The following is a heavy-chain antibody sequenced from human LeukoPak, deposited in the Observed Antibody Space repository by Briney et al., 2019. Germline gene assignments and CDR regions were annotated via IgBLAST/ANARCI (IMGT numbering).Heavy chain of an antibody. V-gene: IGHV3-23*01. J-gene: IGHJ5*02. CDR1: GFTFSSYA. D-gene: IGHD3-3*01. CDR3: ARGRRDYDFWSGRDWFDP. Sequence: GGSLRLSCAASGFTFSSYAMSWVRQAPGKGLEWVSAISGSGGSTYYADSVKGRFTISRDNSKNTLYLQMNSLRAEDTALYHCARGRRDYDFWSGRDWFDPWGQGTLVTVSS. CDR2: ISGSGGST.